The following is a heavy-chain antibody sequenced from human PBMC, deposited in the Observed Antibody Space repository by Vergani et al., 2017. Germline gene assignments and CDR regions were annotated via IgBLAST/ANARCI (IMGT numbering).Heavy chain of an antibody. CDR1: GGSFSGYY. J-gene: IGHJ3*02. V-gene: IGHV4-34*01. D-gene: IGHD3-22*01. Sequence: QVQLQQWGAGLLKPSETLSLTCAVYGGSFSGYYWSWIRQPPGKGLEWIGEINHSGSTNYNPSLKSRVTISVDTSKNQFSLKLSSVTAADTAVYYCARDDYDSSGSYAFDIWSQGSMVTVSS. CDR2: INHSGST. CDR3: ARDDYDSSGSYAFDI.